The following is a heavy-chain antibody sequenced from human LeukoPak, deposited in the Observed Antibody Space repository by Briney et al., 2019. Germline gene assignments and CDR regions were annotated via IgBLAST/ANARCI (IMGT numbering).Heavy chain of an antibody. Sequence: GESLKISCKGSGYSFTNFWIVWVRPMPGKGLEWVGLIYPGDSDTRYSPSFQGQVTISADKSVTTAYLQWSSLKASDTAMYYCARSLTIFGVVGAYGLDVWGQGTTVTVSS. CDR2: IYPGDSDT. CDR3: ARSLTIFGVVGAYGLDV. CDR1: GYSFTNFW. J-gene: IGHJ6*02. D-gene: IGHD3-3*01. V-gene: IGHV5-51*01.